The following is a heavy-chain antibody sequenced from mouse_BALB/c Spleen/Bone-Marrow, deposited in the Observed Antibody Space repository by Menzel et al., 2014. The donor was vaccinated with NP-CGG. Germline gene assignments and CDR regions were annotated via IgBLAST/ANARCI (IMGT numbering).Heavy chain of an antibody. CDR1: GFTFSSYG. CDR2: INSNGGST. CDR3: ARKVPKYYAMDY. J-gene: IGHJ4*01. V-gene: IGHV5-6-3*01. Sequence: EVKVVESVGGLVRPGGSLKLSCAASGFTFSSYGMSWVRQTPDKRLELVATINSNGGSTYYPDSVKGRFTISRDNAKNTLYLQMSSLKSEDTAMYYCARKVPKYYAMDYWGQGTSVTVSS. D-gene: IGHD5-1*01.